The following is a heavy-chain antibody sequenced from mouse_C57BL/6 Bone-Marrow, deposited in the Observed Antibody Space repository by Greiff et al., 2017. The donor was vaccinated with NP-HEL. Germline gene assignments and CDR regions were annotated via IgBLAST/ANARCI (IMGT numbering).Heavy chain of an antibody. CDR1: GYTFTSYG. CDR3: AKNNYCSLYYLDY. D-gene: IGHD1-1*01. CDR2: IYPRSGNT. V-gene: IGHV1-81*01. Sequence: VQLQESGAELARPGASVKLSCKASGYTFTSYGISWVKQRTGQGLEWIGEIYPRSGNTYYNEKFKGKATLTADKSSSTAYMDLRRLTSEHSAVYFCAKNNYCSLYYLDYWRKRTTLTVSS. J-gene: IGHJ2*01.